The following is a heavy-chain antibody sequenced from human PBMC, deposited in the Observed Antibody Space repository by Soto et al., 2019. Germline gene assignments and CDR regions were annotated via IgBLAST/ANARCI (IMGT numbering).Heavy chain of an antibody. CDR1: GGTFSSYA. CDR3: ARVRCSGGSCYPNDAFDI. CDR2: IIPIFGTA. D-gene: IGHD2-15*01. Sequence: QVQLVQSGAEVKKPGSSVKVSCKASGGTFSSYAISWVRQAPGQGLEWMGGIIPIFGTANYAQKFQGRVTITADKSTSTVYMELSSLRSEDTAVYYCARVRCSGGSCYPNDAFDIWGQGTMVTVSS. V-gene: IGHV1-69*06. J-gene: IGHJ3*02.